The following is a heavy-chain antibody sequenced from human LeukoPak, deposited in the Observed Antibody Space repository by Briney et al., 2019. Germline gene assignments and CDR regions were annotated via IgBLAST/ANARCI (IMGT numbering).Heavy chain of an antibody. Sequence: GGSLRLSCAASGFTFSSYEMNWVRQAPGKGLEWDSYISSSGSTIYYADSVRGRFTISRDNAKNSLYLQMNSLRAEDTAVYYCASSRGSWPDYFDYWGQGTLVTVSS. J-gene: IGHJ4*02. V-gene: IGHV3-48*03. D-gene: IGHD6-13*01. CDR3: ASSRGSWPDYFDY. CDR1: GFTFSSYE. CDR2: ISSSGSTI.